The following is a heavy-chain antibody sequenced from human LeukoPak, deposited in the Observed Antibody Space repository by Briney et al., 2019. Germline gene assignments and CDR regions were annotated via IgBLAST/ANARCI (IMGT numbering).Heavy chain of an antibody. CDR2: INPNSGGT. CDR1: GYTFTGYY. V-gene: IGHV1-2*02. Sequence: GASVKVSCKASGYTFTGYYLHWVRQAPGQGPEWMGWINPNSGGTFYAQKFQGRVTMTRDTSISTAYMELSRLRSDDTAVYYCARDGSSSKGTFDYWGQGTLVTVSS. J-gene: IGHJ4*02. CDR3: ARDGSSSKGTFDY. D-gene: IGHD6-13*01.